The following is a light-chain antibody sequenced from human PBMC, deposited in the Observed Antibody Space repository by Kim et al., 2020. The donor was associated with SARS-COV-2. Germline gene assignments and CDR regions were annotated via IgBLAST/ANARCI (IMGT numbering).Light chain of an antibody. CDR3: AAWDGSLSGGL. CDR1: SSNIGTNA. Sequence: GQKVTISCSGSSSNIGTNAVTWYQQLPGTVPKLLIYGNDNRPSGVPDRFSGSKSGTSGSLDISGLQSEDEADYYCAAWDGSLSGGLFGGGTQLTVL. CDR2: GND. J-gene: IGLJ3*02. V-gene: IGLV1-51*01.